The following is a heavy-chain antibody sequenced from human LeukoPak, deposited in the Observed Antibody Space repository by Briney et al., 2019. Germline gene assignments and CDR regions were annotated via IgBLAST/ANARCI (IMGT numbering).Heavy chain of an antibody. CDR3: ARAVMVREIHYYYYMDV. V-gene: IGHV7-4-1*02. D-gene: IGHD3-10*01. Sequence: ASVKVSCKASGYTFTSYAMNWVRQAPGQGLEWMGWINTNTGNPTYAQGFTGRFVFSLDTSVSTAYLQISSLKAEDTAVYYCARAVMVREIHYYYYMDVWGKGTTVTVSS. CDR1: GYTFTSYA. J-gene: IGHJ6*03. CDR2: INTNTGNP.